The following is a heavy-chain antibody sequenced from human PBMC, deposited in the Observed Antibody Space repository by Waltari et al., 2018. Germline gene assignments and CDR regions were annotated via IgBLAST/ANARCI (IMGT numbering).Heavy chain of an antibody. V-gene: IGHV4-39*07. CDR1: GGSISSSSYY. CDR3: ASTLGIAARRVQQHYGMDV. Sequence: QLQLQESGPGLVKPSETLSLTCTVSGGSISSSSYYWGWIRQPPGKGLECIGSIYYSGSTYHNPSLKSRVTISVDTSKNQCSLKLSSVTAADTAVYYCASTLGIAARRVQQHYGMDVWGQGTTVTVSS. D-gene: IGHD6-6*01. J-gene: IGHJ6*02. CDR2: IYYSGST.